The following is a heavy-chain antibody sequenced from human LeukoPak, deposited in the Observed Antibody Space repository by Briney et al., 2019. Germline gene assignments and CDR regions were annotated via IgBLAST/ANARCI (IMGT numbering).Heavy chain of an antibody. J-gene: IGHJ6*04. D-gene: IGHD1-1*01. CDR3: ARETGTGDYYYGMDV. CDR1: GYTFTSYG. Sequence: WASVKVSCKASGYTFTSYGISWVRQAPGQGLEWMGWISAYNGNTNYAQKLQGRVTMTTDTSTSTAYMELRSLRSDDTAVYYCARETGTGDYYYGMDVWGEGTTVTVSS. CDR2: ISAYNGNT. V-gene: IGHV1-18*04.